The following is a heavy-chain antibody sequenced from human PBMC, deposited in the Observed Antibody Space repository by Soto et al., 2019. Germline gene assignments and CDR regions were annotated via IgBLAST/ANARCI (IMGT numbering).Heavy chain of an antibody. Sequence: EVQLLESGGGLVRPGGSLRLSCEGSGFMFSTYAMSWVRQAPGKGLEWVSAISGNSDYIYYADSVRGRFTISRDNSKNTLFLQMDSLRADDTAVFYCQGTSRVIAAAAQRPNWGQGTLVTVSS. CDR2: ISGNSDYI. D-gene: IGHD6-13*01. J-gene: IGHJ4*02. V-gene: IGHV3-23*01. CDR3: QGTSRVIAAAAQRPN. CDR1: GFMFSTYA.